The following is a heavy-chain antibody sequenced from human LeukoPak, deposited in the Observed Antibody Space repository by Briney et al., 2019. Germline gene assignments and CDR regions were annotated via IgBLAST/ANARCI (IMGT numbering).Heavy chain of an antibody. D-gene: IGHD6-19*01. CDR3: AKTQYSSGCFDY. CDR2: ISGRGGST. CDR1: GFTFSSYA. J-gene: IGHJ4*02. Sequence: GGSLRLSCAASGFTFSSYAMSWVRQAPGKGLEWVSAISGRGGSTYYADSVKGRFTISRDNSKNTLYLQMNSLRAEDTAVYYCAKTQYSSGCFDYWGQGTLVTVSS. V-gene: IGHV3-23*01.